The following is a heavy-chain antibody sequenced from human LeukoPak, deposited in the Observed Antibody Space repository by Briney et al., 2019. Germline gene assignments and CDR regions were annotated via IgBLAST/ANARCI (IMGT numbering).Heavy chain of an antibody. CDR3: AIDLGLGRGWYGGDY. J-gene: IGHJ4*02. Sequence: PGGSLRLSCAASGFTFSNYAMHWVRQAPGKGLEWVAIISNDGSKKYYADSVKGRFTLSRDNSKHTVYLQMNSLRGEDTAVYYCAIDLGLGRGWYGGDYWGQGTLVTVSS. D-gene: IGHD6-19*01. CDR2: ISNDGSKK. CDR1: GFTFSNYA. V-gene: IGHV3-30-3*01.